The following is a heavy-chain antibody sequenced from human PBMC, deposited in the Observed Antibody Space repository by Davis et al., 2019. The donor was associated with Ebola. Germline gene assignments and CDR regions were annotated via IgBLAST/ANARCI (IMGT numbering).Heavy chain of an antibody. Sequence: PSETLSLTCTVSGGSISSYYWSWIRQPPGKGLEWIGYIYYSGSTYYNPSLKSRVTLSVDTSKNQFSLKLSSVTAADTAVYYCAIKNYGDNEFFDYWGQGTLVTVSS. D-gene: IGHD4-17*01. J-gene: IGHJ4*02. CDR1: GGSISSYY. CDR3: AIKNYGDNEFFDY. CDR2: IYYSGST. V-gene: IGHV4-59*12.